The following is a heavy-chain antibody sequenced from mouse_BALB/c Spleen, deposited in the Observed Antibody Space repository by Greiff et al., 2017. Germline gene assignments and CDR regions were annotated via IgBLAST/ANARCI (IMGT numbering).Heavy chain of an antibody. CDR3: ARDDGYFAWFAY. Sequence: VQLQQSGPELVKPGASVKISCKASGYAFSSSWMNWVKQRPGQGLEWIGMIHPSDSETRLNQKFKDKATLTVDKSSSTAYMQLSSPTSEDSAVYYCARDDGYFAWFAYWGQGTLVTVSA. V-gene: IGHV1-82*01. CDR2: IHPSDSET. J-gene: IGHJ3*01. CDR1: GYAFSSSW. D-gene: IGHD2-3*01.